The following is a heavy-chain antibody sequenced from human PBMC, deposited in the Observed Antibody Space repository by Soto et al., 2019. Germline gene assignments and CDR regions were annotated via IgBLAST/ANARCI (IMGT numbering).Heavy chain of an antibody. J-gene: IGHJ4*02. CDR3: AYNGFFRIDV. Sequence: PSETLSLTCAVSGGSISSNNWWSWVRQPPGKGLEWIGEIYHSGSTNYNPSLKSRVTISVDKSKNQFSLTLNSVTAADTAVYVCAYNGFFRIDVLGKGTLVTVAS. D-gene: IGHD2-8*01. CDR1: GGSISSNNW. CDR2: IYHSGST. V-gene: IGHV4-4*02.